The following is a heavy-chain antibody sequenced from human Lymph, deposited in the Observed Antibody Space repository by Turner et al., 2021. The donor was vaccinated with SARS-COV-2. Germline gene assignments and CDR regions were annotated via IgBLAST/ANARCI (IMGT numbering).Heavy chain of an antibody. CDR2: SYPGDSDT. V-gene: IGHV5-51*03. Sequence: EVQLVQSGAEVKKPGESLQISCKGSGYSFTSYWIGWVRQMPGKGLEWMGISYPGDSDTRDSPSFQGQVTISADKSISTAYLQWSSLKASDTAMYYCARSEFCTSTSCYRGYYYYRMDVWGQGTTVTVSS. CDR1: GYSFTSYW. J-gene: IGHJ6*02. D-gene: IGHD2-2*02. CDR3: ARSEFCTSTSCYRGYYYYRMDV.